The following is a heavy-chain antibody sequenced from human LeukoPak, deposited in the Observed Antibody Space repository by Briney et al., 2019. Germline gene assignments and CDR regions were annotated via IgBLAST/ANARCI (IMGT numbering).Heavy chain of an antibody. CDR1: GGSVSSGSYY. CDR3: AREWELLGGVDY. J-gene: IGHJ4*02. D-gene: IGHD1-26*01. Sequence: PSETLSLTCTVSGGSVSSGSYYWGWIRQPPGKGLEWIGYIYYSGSTNYNPSLKSRVTISVDTSKNQFSLKLSSVTAADTAVYYCAREWELLGGVDYWGQGTLVTVSS. CDR2: IYYSGST. V-gene: IGHV4-61*01.